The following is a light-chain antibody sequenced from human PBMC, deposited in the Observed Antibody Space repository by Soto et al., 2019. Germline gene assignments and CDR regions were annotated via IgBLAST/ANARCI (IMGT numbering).Light chain of an antibody. J-gene: IGKJ5*01. CDR1: QSVSSSF. Sequence: EIVLTQSPCTLSLSPGERATPSCRASQSVSSSFLACYQQKVGQAPRLLIYGASSRATGIPDRFTGSGSGTDFTLTISRLVPVDFAVYYCQQYGISPRTFAQGTRLE. V-gene: IGKV3-20*01. CDR3: QQYGISPRT. CDR2: GAS.